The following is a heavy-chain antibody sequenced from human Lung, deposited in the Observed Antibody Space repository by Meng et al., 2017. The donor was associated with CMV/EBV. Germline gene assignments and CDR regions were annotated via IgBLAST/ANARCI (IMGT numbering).Heavy chain of an antibody. CDR3: AKALNSGRPNS. CDR1: GFIFSDYI. D-gene: IGHD6-6*01. Sequence: GESXKISCAASGFIFSDYIMSWVRQAPGRGLEWVSAISENGGSPYYADSVKGRFTISRDNSKNTVSLQMDSLRVEDTATYYCAKALNSGRPNSWGQGTLVPFSS. V-gene: IGHV3-23*01. J-gene: IGHJ4*02. CDR2: ISENGGSP.